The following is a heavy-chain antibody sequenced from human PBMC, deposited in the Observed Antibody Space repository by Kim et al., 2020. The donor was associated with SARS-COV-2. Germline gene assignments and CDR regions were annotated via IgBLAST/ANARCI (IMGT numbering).Heavy chain of an antibody. D-gene: IGHD3-22*01. V-gene: IGHV3-30*04. CDR2: ISYDGSNK. CDR1: GFTFSSYA. Sequence: GGSLRLSCAASGFTFSSYAMHWVRQAPGKGLEWVAVISYDGSNKYYVDSVKGRFTISRDNSKNTLYLQMNSLRAEDTAVYYCARGGIEYDSSGYYLNNF. J-gene: IGHJ4*01. CDR3: ARGGIEYDSSGYYLNNF.